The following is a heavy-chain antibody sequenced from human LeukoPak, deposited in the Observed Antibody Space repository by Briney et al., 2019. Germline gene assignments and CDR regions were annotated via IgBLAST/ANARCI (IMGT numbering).Heavy chain of an antibody. J-gene: IGHJ4*02. Sequence: SETLSLTCTVSGGSISSSSYYWGWIRQPPGKGLEWIGSIYYSGSTYYNLSLKSRVTISVDTSKNQFSLKLSSVTAADTAVYYCARPSRGYSYEFDYWGQGTLVTVSS. V-gene: IGHV4-39*01. CDR3: ARPSRGYSYEFDY. D-gene: IGHD5-18*01. CDR2: IYYSGST. CDR1: GGSISSSSYY.